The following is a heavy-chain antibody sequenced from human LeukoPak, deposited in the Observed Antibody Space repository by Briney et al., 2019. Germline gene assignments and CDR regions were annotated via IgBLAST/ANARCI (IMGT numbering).Heavy chain of an antibody. V-gene: IGHV3-9*03. J-gene: IGHJ4*02. CDR1: GFTFDDYA. CDR3: AKGLVRGFLEWPYFDY. Sequence: GGSLRLSCGASGFTFDDYAMHWVRQAPGKGLEWVSGISWNSDSIGYADSVKGRFTISRDNAKNSLYLQMNSLRAEDMALYYCAKGLVRGFLEWPYFDYWGQGTLVTVSS. CDR2: ISWNSDSI. D-gene: IGHD3-3*01.